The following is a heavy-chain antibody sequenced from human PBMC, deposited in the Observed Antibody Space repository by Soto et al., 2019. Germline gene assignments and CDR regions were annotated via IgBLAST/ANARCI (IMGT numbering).Heavy chain of an antibody. Sequence: SSETLSLTCTVSGGSISSSPYFWGWIRQPPGKGLEWIASVSYSGGTYYNPSLKSRVTISVDTSKKQFSLNLTSVTAADTAFYYCSRRAPEGFDPWGQGTQVTVS. CDR2: VSYSGGT. CDR3: SRRAPEGFDP. CDR1: GGSISSSPYF. V-gene: IGHV4-39*01. J-gene: IGHJ5*02.